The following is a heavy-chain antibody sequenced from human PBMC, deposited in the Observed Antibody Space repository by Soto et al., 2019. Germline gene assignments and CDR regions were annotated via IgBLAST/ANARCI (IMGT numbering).Heavy chain of an antibody. CDR1: GGSIRSYY. V-gene: IGHV4-59*12. CDR3: ARGLLLRYFDWLPYYFDY. CDR2: IYHSGST. Sequence: SETLSLTCTVSGGSIRSYYWSWIRQPPGKGLEWIGYIYHSGSTYYNPSLKSRVTISVDRSKNQFSLKLSSVTAADTAVYYCARGLLLRYFDWLPYYFDYWGQGTLVTVSS. J-gene: IGHJ4*02. D-gene: IGHD3-9*01.